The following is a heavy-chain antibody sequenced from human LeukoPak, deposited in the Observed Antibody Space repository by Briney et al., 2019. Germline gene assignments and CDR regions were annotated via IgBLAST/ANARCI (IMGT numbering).Heavy chain of an antibody. CDR1: KFTFSTSA. V-gene: IGHV3-23*01. J-gene: IGHJ5*02. CDR2: ISGSGANT. Sequence: GSLRLSCAASKFTFSTSAMSWVRQAPGKGLEWVSAISGSGANTYYVESVKGRFTISRDNSKNTLYLEMSSLRSDDTAVYYCAKYNDYSNPRPTNWFDPWGQGTLVTVSS. D-gene: IGHD4-11*01. CDR3: AKYNDYSNPRPTNWFDP.